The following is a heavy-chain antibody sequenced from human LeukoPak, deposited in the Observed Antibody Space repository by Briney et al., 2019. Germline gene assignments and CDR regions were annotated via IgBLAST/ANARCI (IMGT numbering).Heavy chain of an antibody. D-gene: IGHD6-13*01. CDR1: GGSVSGSSYY. V-gene: IGHV4-39*01. Sequence: SETLSLTCTVSGGSVSGSSYYWGWIRQPPGKGLEWIGSIYYSGSTYYNPSLKSRVTISVDTSKNQFSLKLSSVTAADTAVYYCASSPISSSFGRYYFDYWGQGTLVTVSS. CDR3: ASSPISSSFGRYYFDY. CDR2: IYYSGST. J-gene: IGHJ4*02.